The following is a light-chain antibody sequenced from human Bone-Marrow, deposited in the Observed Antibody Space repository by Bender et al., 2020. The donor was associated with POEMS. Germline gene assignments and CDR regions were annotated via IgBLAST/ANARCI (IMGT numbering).Light chain of an antibody. Sequence: QSVLTQPPSASGTPGQRVTISCSGSTSNIGSNFVYWYQQLPGAAPTLLIYRNNQRPSGVPDRFSGSIDISSKSASLTISGLQTEDEADYYCQTYDSRNLVVFGGGTKLTVL. V-gene: IGLV1-47*01. CDR1: TSNIGSNF. CDR2: RNN. CDR3: QTYDSRNLVV. J-gene: IGLJ2*01.